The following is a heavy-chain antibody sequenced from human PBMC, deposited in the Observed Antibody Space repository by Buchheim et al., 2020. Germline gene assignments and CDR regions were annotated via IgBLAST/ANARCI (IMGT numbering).Heavy chain of an antibody. CDR1: GFTFSSYG. CDR3: AKGAYYYDSSGYYDYFDY. J-gene: IGHJ4*02. CDR2: ISYDESNK. D-gene: IGHD3-22*01. Sequence: QVQLVESGGGVVQPGRSLRLSCAASGFTFSSYGMHWARQAPGKGLEWVAFISYDESNKYYADSVKGRFTISRDTSTNTLYLQMNSLRAEDAAVYYCAKGAYYYDSSGYYDYFDYWGQGIL. V-gene: IGHV3-30*18.